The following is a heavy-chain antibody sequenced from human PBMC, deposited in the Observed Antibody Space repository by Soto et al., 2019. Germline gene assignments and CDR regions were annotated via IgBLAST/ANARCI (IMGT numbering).Heavy chain of an antibody. Sequence: LTPSCASSGSTCCDSWMSWVRQAPGKGLDWVGCIKSNSGGGTTEYAASVRGRFTITRNDSKNTLYLQMNSLKTEDTAVYYCTSELGRIAVVVGSTGYFNPWGQGTPVTVSS. CDR2: IKSNSGGGTT. V-gene: IGHV3-15*01. CDR1: GSTCCDSW. D-gene: IGHD2-15*01. CDR3: TSELGRIAVVVGSTGYFNP. J-gene: IGHJ5*02.